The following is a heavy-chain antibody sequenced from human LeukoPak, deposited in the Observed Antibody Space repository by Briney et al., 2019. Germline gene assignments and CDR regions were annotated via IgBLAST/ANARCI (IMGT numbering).Heavy chain of an antibody. CDR2: IKSKTDGGTT. CDR1: GFTFSNAW. D-gene: IGHD3-10*01. V-gene: IGHV3-15*01. CDR3: TTDGPLWFGELL. J-gene: IGHJ4*02. Sequence: GGSLRLSCAASGFTFSNAWMSWVRQAPGKGLEWVGRIKSKTDGGTTDYAAPVKGRFTISRDDTKNTLYLQMNSLKTEDTAVYYCTTDGPLWFGELLWGQGTLVTVSS.